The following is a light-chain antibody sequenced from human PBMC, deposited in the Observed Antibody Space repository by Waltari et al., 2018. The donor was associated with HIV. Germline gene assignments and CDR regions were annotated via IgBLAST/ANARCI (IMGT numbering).Light chain of an antibody. J-gene: IGLJ2*01. CDR3: LLSYSGARLVV. CDR1: PAAVPSGHY. V-gene: IGLV7-46*01. Sequence: QAVVTQEPSLTVSPGGTVTPTCGSSPAAVPSGHYPSWFQQKPGQAPRTLIYDTTNKHSWTPARFSGSLLGGKAALTLSGAQPEDEADYYCLLSYSGARLVVFGGGTKLTVL. CDR2: DTT.